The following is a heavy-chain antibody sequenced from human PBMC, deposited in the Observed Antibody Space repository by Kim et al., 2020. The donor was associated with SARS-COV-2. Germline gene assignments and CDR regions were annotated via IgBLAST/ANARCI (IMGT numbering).Heavy chain of an antibody. CDR2: INTNTGNP. D-gene: IGHD3-10*01. Sequence: ASVKVSCKASGYTFTSYAMNWVRQAPGQGLEWMGWINTNTGNPTYAQGFTGRFVFSLDTSVSTAYLQISSLKAEDTAVYYCARVPNDYYGSGSHARFYNWFDPWGQGTLVTVSS. CDR3: ARVPNDYYGSGSHARFYNWFDP. J-gene: IGHJ5*02. CDR1: GYTFTSYA. V-gene: IGHV7-4-1*02.